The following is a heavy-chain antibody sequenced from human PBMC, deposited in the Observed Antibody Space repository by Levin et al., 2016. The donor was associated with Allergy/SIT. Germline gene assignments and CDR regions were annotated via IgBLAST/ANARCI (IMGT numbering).Heavy chain of an antibody. CDR1: GFTFSSYS. D-gene: IGHD6-13*01. V-gene: IGHV3-48*02. CDR2: ISSSSSTI. J-gene: IGHJ3*02. CDR3: ARDTFPLIAAAGTRAFDI. Sequence: GESLKISCAASGFTFSSYSMNWVRQAPGKGLEWVLYISSSSSTIYYADSVKGRFTISRDNAKNSLYLQMNSLRDEDTAVYYCARDTFPLIAAAGTRAFDIWGQGTMVTVSS.